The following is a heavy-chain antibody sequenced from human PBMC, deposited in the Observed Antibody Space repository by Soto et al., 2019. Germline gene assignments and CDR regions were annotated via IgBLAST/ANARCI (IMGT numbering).Heavy chain of an antibody. J-gene: IGHJ4*02. CDR1: GYTFTSYG. CDR3: ARVFSTWIQLWFDEYYFDY. Sequence: ASVKVSCKASGYTFTSYGISWVRQAPGQGLEWMGWISAYNGNTNYAQKLQGRVTMTTDTSTSTAYMELRSLRSDDTAVYYCARVFSTWIQLWFDEYYFDYWGQGTLVTVSS. D-gene: IGHD5-18*01. V-gene: IGHV1-18*01. CDR2: ISAYNGNT.